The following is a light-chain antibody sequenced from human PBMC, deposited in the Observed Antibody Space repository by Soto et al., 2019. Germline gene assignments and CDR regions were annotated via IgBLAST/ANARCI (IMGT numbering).Light chain of an antibody. CDR2: LNSDGSH. J-gene: IGLJ1*01. Sequence: QLVLTQSTSASASLGASVKLTCTLSSGHSSYAIAWHQQQPEKGPRYLMKLNSDGSHSKGDGIPDRFSGSSSGAERYLTISSLQSEDEADYYCQTWDTGIQVFGTGTKLTVL. CDR1: SGHSSYA. CDR3: QTWDTGIQV. V-gene: IGLV4-69*01.